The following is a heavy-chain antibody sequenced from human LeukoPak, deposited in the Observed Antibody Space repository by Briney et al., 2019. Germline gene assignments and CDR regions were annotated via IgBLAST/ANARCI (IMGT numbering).Heavy chain of an antibody. CDR1: GGSFSGYY. D-gene: IGHD6-6*01. Sequence: PSETLSLTCAVYGGSFSGYYWSWIRQPPGKGLEWIGEINHSGSTNYNPSLKSRVTISVDTSKNQLSLKLSSVTAADTAVYYCARGRGSSSFDYWGQGTLVTVSS. J-gene: IGHJ4*02. CDR3: ARGRGSSSFDY. CDR2: INHSGST. V-gene: IGHV4-34*01.